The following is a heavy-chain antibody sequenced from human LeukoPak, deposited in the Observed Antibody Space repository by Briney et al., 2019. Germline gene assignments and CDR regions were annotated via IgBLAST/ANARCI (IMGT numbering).Heavy chain of an antibody. CDR2: IYYSGST. CDR3: ASILPLDYYGMDV. CDR1: GGSISSYY. D-gene: IGHD1-26*01. J-gene: IGHJ6*02. Sequence: SETLSLTCTVSGGSISSYYWSWIRQPPGKGLEWIGYIYYSGSTNYNPSLKSRVTISVDTSKNQFSLKLSSVTAADTAVYYCASILPLDYYGMDVWGQGTTVTVSS. V-gene: IGHV4-59*01.